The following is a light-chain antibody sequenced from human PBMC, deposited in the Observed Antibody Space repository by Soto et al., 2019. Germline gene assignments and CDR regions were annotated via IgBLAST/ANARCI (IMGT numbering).Light chain of an antibody. J-gene: IGKJ3*01. Sequence: EIVLTQSSGTLSLSPGKRATLSCRASQTISSAYLAWYQQRPGQAPRLLIYGASTRATGIPDRFSGRGSGTDFALTISRLEPEDFAVYYCQHYGSSRPITFGPGTKVDIK. V-gene: IGKV3-20*01. CDR3: QHYGSSRPIT. CDR2: GAS. CDR1: QTISSAY.